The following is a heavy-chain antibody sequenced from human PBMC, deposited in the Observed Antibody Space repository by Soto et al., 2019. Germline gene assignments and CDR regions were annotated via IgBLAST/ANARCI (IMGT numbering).Heavy chain of an antibody. CDR2: INHSGST. J-gene: IGHJ6*02. CDR3: ARGRYCSSTSCYYYYYGMDV. V-gene: IGHV4-34*01. Sequence: SETLSLTCAVYGGSFSGYYWSWIRQPPGKGLEWIWEINHSGSTNYNPSLKSRVTISVDTSKNQFSLKLSSVTAADTAVYYCARGRYCSSTSCYYYYYGMDVWGQGTTVTVSS. CDR1: GGSFSGYY. D-gene: IGHD2-2*01.